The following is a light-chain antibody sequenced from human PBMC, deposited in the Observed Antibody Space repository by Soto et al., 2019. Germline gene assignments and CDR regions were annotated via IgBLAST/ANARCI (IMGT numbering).Light chain of an antibody. CDR2: GAS. CDR1: QSVSSSY. CDR3: QQDYNLRS. J-gene: IGKJ4*01. Sequence: EIVMTQSPATLSLSPGERATLSCRARQSVSSSYLSWYQQKPGQAPRLLIYGASTRATGIPARFSGSGSGTDFTLTISSLQPEDFAVYYCQQDYNLRSFGGGTKVEIK. V-gene: IGKV3D-7*01.